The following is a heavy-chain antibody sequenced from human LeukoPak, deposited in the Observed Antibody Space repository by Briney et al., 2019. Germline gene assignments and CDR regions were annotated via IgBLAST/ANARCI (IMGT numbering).Heavy chain of an antibody. Sequence: PSETLSLTCTVSSGSISSSSYYWGWIRQPPGKVLEWIGSIYYSGSTYYNPSLKSRVTISVDTSKNQFSMNLRSVTAADTAVYYCAREKMQQLVRRFDYWGQGTVVTVSS. CDR1: SGSISSSSYY. D-gene: IGHD6-13*01. CDR2: IYYSGST. CDR3: AREKMQQLVRRFDY. J-gene: IGHJ4*02. V-gene: IGHV4-39*07.